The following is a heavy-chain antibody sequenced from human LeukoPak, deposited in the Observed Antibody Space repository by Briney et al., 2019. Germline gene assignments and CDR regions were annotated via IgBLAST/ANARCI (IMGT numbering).Heavy chain of an antibody. V-gene: IGHV1-2*02. CDR3: ARVGGPGYSSGWYGY. D-gene: IGHD6-19*01. CDR1: GYTFTGYY. Sequence: ASVKVSCKASGYTFTGYYLHWVRQAPGQGLEWMGWINPNSGGTNYAQKFQGRVTMTRDTSISTAYMEVSRLRSDDTGVYYCARVGGPGYSSGWYGYWGQGTLVTVSS. J-gene: IGHJ4*02. CDR2: INPNSGGT.